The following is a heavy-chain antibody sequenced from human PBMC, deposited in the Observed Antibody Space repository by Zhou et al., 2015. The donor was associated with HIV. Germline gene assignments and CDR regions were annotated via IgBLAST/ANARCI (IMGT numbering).Heavy chain of an antibody. Sequence: QVQLAQSGAEVKKPGSSVKVSCKASGGTFSSYTISWVRQAPGQGLEWMGRIIPILGIAGYAQKFQGRVTITADKSTSTAYVELSSLRSEDTAVYYCARGEDYGDYPSDYWGQGTLVTVSS. J-gene: IGHJ4*02. CDR3: ARGEDYGDYPSDY. V-gene: IGHV1-69*02. CDR1: GGTFSSYT. D-gene: IGHD4-17*01. CDR2: IIPILGIA.